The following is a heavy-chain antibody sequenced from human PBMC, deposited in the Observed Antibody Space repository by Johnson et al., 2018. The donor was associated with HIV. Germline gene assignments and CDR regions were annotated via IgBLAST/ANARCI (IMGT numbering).Heavy chain of an antibody. CDR1: GLSFSSNG. CDR3: AKDSSFSYYYSDAFDI. CDR2: ISRSGSTI. V-gene: IGHV3-48*04. Sequence: VQLVESGGGAVQPGRSVRFPCAASGLSFSSNGKEWVRPAPGKGLAWVSYISRSGSTIYYADSVKGRFTISRDNAKNSLYLQMNSLRPEDTAVYYCAKDSSFSYYYSDAFDIWGQGSMVTVSS. D-gene: IGHD3-10*01. J-gene: IGHJ3*02.